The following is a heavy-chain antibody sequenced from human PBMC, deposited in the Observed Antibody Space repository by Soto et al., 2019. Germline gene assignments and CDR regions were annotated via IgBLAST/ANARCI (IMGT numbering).Heavy chain of an antibody. D-gene: IGHD2-2*01. Sequence: GGSLRLSCAASGFTFSSYGMHWVRQAPGKGLEWVAVISYDGSNKYYADSVKGRFTISRDNSKNTLYLQMNSLRAEDTAVYYCANLPSPPRVVPAANYYYYYGMDVWGQGTTVTVSS. CDR2: ISYDGSNK. V-gene: IGHV3-30*18. CDR1: GFTFSSYG. J-gene: IGHJ6*02. CDR3: ANLPSPPRVVPAANYYYYYGMDV.